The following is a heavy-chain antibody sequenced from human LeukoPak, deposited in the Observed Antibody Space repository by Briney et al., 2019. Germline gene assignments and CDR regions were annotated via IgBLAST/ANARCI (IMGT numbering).Heavy chain of an antibody. Sequence: QAGGSLRLSCAASGFTSSTYWMSWVRQAPGKGLESVGFIRSETYGGTAEYAASVKDRFTISRHDSKSIAYLQMNSLKTEDTAVYYCTRAVYCSGGACSFDPWGQGTLVTVSS. J-gene: IGHJ5*02. CDR3: TRAVYCSGGACSFDP. D-gene: IGHD2-15*01. CDR2: IRSETYGGTA. V-gene: IGHV3-49*04. CDR1: GFTSSTYW.